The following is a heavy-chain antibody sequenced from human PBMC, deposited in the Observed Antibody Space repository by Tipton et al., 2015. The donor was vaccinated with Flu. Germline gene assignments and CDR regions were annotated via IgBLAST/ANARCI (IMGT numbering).Heavy chain of an antibody. CDR2: ISGSGAST. CDR3: ATRQGGYSYVTTDY. Sequence: SLRLSCAASKFSFSSYAMSWVRQVPGKGLEWVSSISGSGASTYYADSVKGRFTISRDNSKNTLFLQMNSLRAEDTALYYCATRQGGYSYVTTDYWGQGTLVTVSS. D-gene: IGHD5-12*01. CDR1: KFSFSSYA. J-gene: IGHJ4*02. V-gene: IGHV3-23*01.